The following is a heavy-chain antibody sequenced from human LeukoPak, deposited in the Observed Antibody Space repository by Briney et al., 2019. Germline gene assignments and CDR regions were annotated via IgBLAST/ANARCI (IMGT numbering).Heavy chain of an antibody. CDR2: INHSGST. V-gene: IGHV4-34*01. CDR1: GGSFSGYY. D-gene: IGHD4-17*01. CDR3: ARAVYYYYMDV. J-gene: IGHJ6*03. Sequence: SETLSLTCAVYGGSFSGYYWSWIRQPPGKGLEWIGEINHSGSTNYNPSLKSRVTISVDTSKNQFSLKLCSVTAADTAVYYCARAVYYYYMDVWGKGTTVTVSS.